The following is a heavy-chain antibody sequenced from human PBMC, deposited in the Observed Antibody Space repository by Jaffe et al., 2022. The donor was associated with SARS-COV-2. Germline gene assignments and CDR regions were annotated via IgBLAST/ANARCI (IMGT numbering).Heavy chain of an antibody. CDR3: ASRLLWFGELPGPIDP. CDR2: IIPILGIA. CDR1: GGTFSSYT. J-gene: IGHJ5*02. V-gene: IGHV1-69*02. Sequence: QVQLVQSGAEVKKPGSSVKVSCKASGGTFSSYTISWVRQAPGQGLEWMGRIIPILGIANYAQKFQGRVTITADKSTSTAYMELSSLRSEDTAVYYCASRLLWFGELPGPIDPWGQGTLVTVSS. D-gene: IGHD3-10*01.